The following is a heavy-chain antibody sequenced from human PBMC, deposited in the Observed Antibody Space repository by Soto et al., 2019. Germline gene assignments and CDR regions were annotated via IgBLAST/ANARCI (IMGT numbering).Heavy chain of an antibody. CDR2: ISSSGTSA. CDR3: ARDRGAVTGQYFDY. V-gene: IGHV3-11*05. J-gene: IGHJ4*02. D-gene: IGHD6-19*01. Sequence: QVQLEESGGGLVKPGGSLRLSCAASGFTFSAVYMSWIRQAPNKGLEYISYISSSGTSANYADSVKGRFTSSRDNAKNSLYLQLDSLRAEETAVYYCARDRGAVTGQYFDYWGQGALVTVSS. CDR1: GFTFSAVY.